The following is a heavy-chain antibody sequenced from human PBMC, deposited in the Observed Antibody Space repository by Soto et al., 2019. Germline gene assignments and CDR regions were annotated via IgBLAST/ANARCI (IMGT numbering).Heavy chain of an antibody. CDR2: ISSSSSYI. CDR1: GFTFSSYS. D-gene: IGHD2-15*01. CDR3: ARAEYCSGGSCQSV. Sequence: GGSLRLSCAASGFTFSSYSMNWVRQAPGKGLEWVSSISSSSSYIYYADSVKGRFTISRDNAKNSLYLQMNSLRAEDTAVYYCARAEYCSGGSCQSVWGKGTTVTVSS. J-gene: IGHJ6*04. V-gene: IGHV3-21*01.